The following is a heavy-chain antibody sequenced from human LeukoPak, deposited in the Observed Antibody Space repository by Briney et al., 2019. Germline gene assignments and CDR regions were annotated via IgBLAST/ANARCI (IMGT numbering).Heavy chain of an antibody. CDR3: ARDDHSSGWNRVDY. Sequence: PSETLSLTCTVSGGSISSYYWSWIRQPPGKGLEWIGSIYYSGSTYYNPSLKSRVTISVDTSKNQFSLKLSSVTAADTAVYYCARDDHSSGWNRVDYWGQGTLVTVSS. D-gene: IGHD6-19*01. CDR1: GGSISSYY. CDR2: IYYSGST. J-gene: IGHJ4*02. V-gene: IGHV4-39*07.